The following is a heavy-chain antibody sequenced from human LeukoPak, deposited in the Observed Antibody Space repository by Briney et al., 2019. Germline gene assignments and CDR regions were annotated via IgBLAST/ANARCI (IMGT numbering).Heavy chain of an antibody. CDR3: ARWGGVPGNLYYFDY. D-gene: IGHD4-23*01. CDR2: ISSSGSTI. Sequence: PGGSLRLSCAASGFTFSSYEMNWVRQAPGKGVEWVSYISSSGSTIYYADSVKGRFTISRDNAKNSLYLQMNSLRAEDTALYYCARWGGVPGNLYYFDYWGQGTLVTVSS. J-gene: IGHJ4*02. CDR1: GFTFSSYE. V-gene: IGHV3-48*03.